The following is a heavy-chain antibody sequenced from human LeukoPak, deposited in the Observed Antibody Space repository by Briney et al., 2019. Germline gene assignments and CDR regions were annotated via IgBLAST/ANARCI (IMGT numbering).Heavy chain of an antibody. CDR1: GGSFSGYY. CDR3: ARTSSHYDILTGYYPTLSYYYGMDV. V-gene: IGHV4-34*01. Sequence: SSETLSLTCAVYGGSFSGYYWSWIRQPPGKGLEWIGEINHGGSTNYNPSLKSRVTISVDTSKNQFSLKLSSVTAADTAVYYCARTSSHYDILTGYYPTLSYYYGMDVWGQGTTVTVSS. CDR2: INHGGST. D-gene: IGHD3-9*01. J-gene: IGHJ6*02.